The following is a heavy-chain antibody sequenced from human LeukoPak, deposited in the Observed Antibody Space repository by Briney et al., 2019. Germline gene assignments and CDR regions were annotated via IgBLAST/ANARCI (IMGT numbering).Heavy chain of an antibody. CDR2: INTNTGNP. V-gene: IGHV7-4-1*02. CDR1: GYTFTSYA. Sequence: GASVKVSCKASGYTFTSYAMNWVRQAPGQGLEWMGWINTNTGNPTYAQGFTGRFVFSLDTSVSTAYLQISSLKAEDTAVYYCARDPRQQLVNPFDYWGQGTLVTVSS. J-gene: IGHJ4*02. D-gene: IGHD6-13*01. CDR3: ARDPRQQLVNPFDY.